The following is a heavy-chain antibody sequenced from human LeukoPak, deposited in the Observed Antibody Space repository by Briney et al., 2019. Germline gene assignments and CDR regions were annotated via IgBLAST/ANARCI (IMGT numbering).Heavy chain of an antibody. CDR1: GGSISSYY. CDR2: IYYSGST. V-gene: IGHV4-59*01. D-gene: IGHD6-19*01. CDR3: AKLSIAVAGYDY. J-gene: IGHJ4*02. Sequence: SETLSLTCTVSGGSISSYYWSWIRQPPGKGLEWIGYIYYSGSTNYNPSLKSRVTISVDTSKNQFSLKLSSVTAADTAVYYCAKLSIAVAGYDYWGQGTLVTVSS.